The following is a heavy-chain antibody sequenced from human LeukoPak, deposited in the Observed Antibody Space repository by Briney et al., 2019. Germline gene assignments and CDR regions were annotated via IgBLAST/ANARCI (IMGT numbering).Heavy chain of an antibody. J-gene: IGHJ5*02. CDR1: GYTFTSYG. CDR3: AREEDSSSWRGRYNWFDH. D-gene: IGHD6-13*01. CDR2: ISAYNGNT. V-gene: IGHV1-18*01. Sequence: ASVKVSCKASGYTFTSYGISWVRQAPGQGLEWMGWISAYNGNTNYAQKLQGRVTMTTDTSTSTAYMELRSLRSDDTAVYYCAREEDSSSWRGRYNWFDHWGQGTLVTVSS.